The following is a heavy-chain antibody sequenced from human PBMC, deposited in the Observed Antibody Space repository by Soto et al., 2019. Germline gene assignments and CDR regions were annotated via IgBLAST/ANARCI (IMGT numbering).Heavy chain of an antibody. CDR3: ARASNKRGDSYGPDF. V-gene: IGHV4-34*12. J-gene: IGHJ4*02. Sequence: QVQLQQWGAGLLKPSETLSLTCAVYGGSFTGYYWTWIRHPPGKGLEWIGEIIHSGSTNCNPSLKSRVTISLDTSKNQFSLRLSSVTAADTAVYYCARASNKRGDSYGPDFWGQGTLVTVSS. CDR2: IIHSGST. D-gene: IGHD5-18*01. CDR1: GGSFTGYY.